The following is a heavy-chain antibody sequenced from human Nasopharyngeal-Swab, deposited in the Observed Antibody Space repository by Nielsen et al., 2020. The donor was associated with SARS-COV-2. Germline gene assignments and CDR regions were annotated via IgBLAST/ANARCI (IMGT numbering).Heavy chain of an antibody. CDR2: IYSSGSI. D-gene: IGHD4-17*01. CDR1: GFNVSNNY. CDR3: AQDDDYGDYGVEFCAF. V-gene: IGHV3-53*01. J-gene: IGHJ4*02. Sequence: GESLKISCAASGFNVSNNYMTWVRQAPGKGLEWVSIIYSSGSIYHADSVKGRFIISRDTSKNTLSLRMNSLRAEDTAVYYCAQDDDYGDYGVEFCAFWGPGTLVTVSS.